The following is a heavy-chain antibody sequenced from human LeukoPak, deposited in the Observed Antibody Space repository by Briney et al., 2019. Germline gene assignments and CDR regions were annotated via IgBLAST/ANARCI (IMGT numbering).Heavy chain of an antibody. V-gene: IGHV3-30-3*01. CDR2: ISYDGSNE. J-gene: IGHJ4*02. Sequence: GRSLRLSCAASGAASGFIFSGYAMHWVRQAPGKGLEWVAIISYDGSNEYYAGSVRGRFIISRDNAKNSLYLQMNSLRVEDTAVYYCAKEGRSLQTYWGQGTLVTVSS. D-gene: IGHD5-24*01. CDR3: AKEGRSLQTY. CDR1: GFIFSGYA.